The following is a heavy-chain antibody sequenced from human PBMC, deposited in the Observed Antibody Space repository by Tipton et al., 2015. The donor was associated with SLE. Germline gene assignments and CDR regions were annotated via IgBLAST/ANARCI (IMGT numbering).Heavy chain of an antibody. CDR2: IYYSGST. CDR3: ARHVGYYDSSAYLEACDI. CDR1: GGSMSYYF. D-gene: IGHD3-22*01. Sequence: TLSLTCTVSGGSMSYYFWSWIRQPPGKGLEWIGFIYYSGSTNYNPSLKSRVTISVDTSKSQFSLKLRSVTAADTALYYCARHVGYYDSSAYLEACDIWGQGTMVTVSS. V-gene: IGHV4-59*08. J-gene: IGHJ3*02.